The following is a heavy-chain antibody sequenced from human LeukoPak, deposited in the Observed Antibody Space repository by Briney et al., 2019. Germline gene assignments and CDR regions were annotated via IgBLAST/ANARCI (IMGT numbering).Heavy chain of an antibody. CDR2: IIPIFGTA. CDR1: GGTFSSYA. V-gene: IGHV1-69*13. D-gene: IGHD2-21*01. Sequence: SVKVSCKASGGTFSSYAISWVRQAPGQGLEWMGGIIPIFGTANYAQKLQGRATITADESTSTAYMELSSLRSEDTAVYYCATGAAIRSYYYGMDVWGQGTTVTVSS. J-gene: IGHJ6*02. CDR3: ATGAAIRSYYYGMDV.